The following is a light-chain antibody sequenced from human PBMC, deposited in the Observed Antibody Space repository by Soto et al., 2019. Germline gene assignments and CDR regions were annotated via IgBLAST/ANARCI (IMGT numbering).Light chain of an antibody. Sequence: DIQMTQSPSCRSASVRDRVTITCRASQGISSCLNWYQQRPGKAPKLLIYAASSLQSGVPSRFSGSGSETHFTLTISSLQPEDFATYYCQQCYSTTWTFGQGTKVDIK. CDR1: QGISSC. CDR3: QQCYSTTWT. CDR2: AAS. J-gene: IGKJ1*01. V-gene: IGKV1-39*01.